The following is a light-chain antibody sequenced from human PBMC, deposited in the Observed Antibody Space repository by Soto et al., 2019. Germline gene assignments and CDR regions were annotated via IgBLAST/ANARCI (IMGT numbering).Light chain of an antibody. CDR3: QQYNNWPAIT. V-gene: IGKV3D-15*01. CDR2: GAS. J-gene: IGKJ1*01. Sequence: EIVLTQSPATLSVSPGERATLSCRASQSVSSNLAWYQQRPGQAPSLLIYGASTRATGIPARFSGSGSGTEFTLTISSLQSEDFTVYYCQQYNNWPAITFGQGTKVDIK. CDR1: QSVSSN.